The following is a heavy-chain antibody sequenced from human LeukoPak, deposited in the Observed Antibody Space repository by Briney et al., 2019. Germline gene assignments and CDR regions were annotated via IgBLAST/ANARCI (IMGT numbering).Heavy chain of an antibody. D-gene: IGHD3-3*01. CDR2: IYYSVST. J-gene: IGHJ4*02. CDR1: GGSISSSSYY. Sequence: PSETLSLTCTVSGGSISSSSYYWGWIRQPPGKGLGWMGCIYYSVSTYDNPSLKSRVTISVDTSKNQFSLKLSSVTAADTAVYYCARAEYDFWSGYRYHFDYWGQGTLVTVSS. V-gene: IGHV4-39*01. CDR3: ARAEYDFWSGYRYHFDY.